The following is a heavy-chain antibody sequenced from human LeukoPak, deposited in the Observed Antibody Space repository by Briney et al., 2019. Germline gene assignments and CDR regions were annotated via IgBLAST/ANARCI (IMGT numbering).Heavy chain of an antibody. D-gene: IGHD6-19*01. CDR2: IYYSGST. Sequence: SETLSLTCTVSGGFISSSSYYWGWIRQPPGKGLEWIESIYYSGSTYYNPSLKRRVTISVDTSKNQFSLKLSSVTAADTAVYYCARHQGQWLVISFDYWGQGTLVTVSS. V-gene: IGHV4-39*01. CDR3: ARHQGQWLVISFDY. CDR1: GGFISSSSYY. J-gene: IGHJ4*02.